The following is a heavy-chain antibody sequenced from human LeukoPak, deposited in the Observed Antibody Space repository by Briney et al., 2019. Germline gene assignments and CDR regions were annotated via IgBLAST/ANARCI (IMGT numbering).Heavy chain of an antibody. J-gene: IGHJ3*02. CDR2: INPYSGDT. D-gene: IGHD2-8*01. Sequence: ASVKVSCEASGYTFNNYYIHWVRQAPGQGLEWMGRINPYSGDTNSAQKFQGRVTMTRDTSINTAYMELRSLRSDDAAVYFCAITYANNAFDIWGQGTMVSVSS. V-gene: IGHV1-2*06. CDR3: AITYANNAFDI. CDR1: GYTFNNYY.